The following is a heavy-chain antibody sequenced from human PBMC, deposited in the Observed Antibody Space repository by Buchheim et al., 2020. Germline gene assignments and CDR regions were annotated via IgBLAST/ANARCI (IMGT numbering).Heavy chain of an antibody. CDR2: ISYDGSNK. V-gene: IGHV3-30*04. Sequence: QVQLVESGGGVVQPGRSLRLSCAASGFTFSSYAMHWVRQAPGKGLEWVAVISYDGSNKYYADSVKGRFTISRENSKKTLYLQMNSLRAEDTAVYYCARDHLRFLEWMRNGMDVWGQGIT. D-gene: IGHD3-3*01. CDR3: ARDHLRFLEWMRNGMDV. J-gene: IGHJ6*02. CDR1: GFTFSSYA.